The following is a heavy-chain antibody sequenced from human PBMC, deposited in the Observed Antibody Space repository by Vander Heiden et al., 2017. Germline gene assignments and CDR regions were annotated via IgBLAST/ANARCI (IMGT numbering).Heavy chain of an antibody. D-gene: IGHD1-26*01. V-gene: IGHV4-39*01. CDR1: GGAIVPNSEC. J-gene: IGHJ4*02. CDR2: ICYSGAYSGTT. CDR3: SKDRGHHRVEN. Sequence: QLQLSGPGLVWPTQARSLTCSASGGAIVPNSECWGWIRQTPGTGLEWIGSICYSGAYSGTTHYTPVFKSRTAISADTYRNYVFLNLRSATAAESALYYCSKDRGHHRVENWRQGTLVTVAS.